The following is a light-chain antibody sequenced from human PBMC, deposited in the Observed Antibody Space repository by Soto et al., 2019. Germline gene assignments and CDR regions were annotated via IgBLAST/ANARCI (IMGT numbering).Light chain of an antibody. CDR2: GAS. V-gene: IGKV3-15*01. CDR1: QGVSSN. CDR3: QQYNNWPRT. Sequence: ETVMTQSPVTLSVFPGESATLSCRASQGVSSNLAWYQQKPGQAPRLLIYGASKRATSIPARFSGSGSGTEFTLTISSLQSEDFAVYYCQQYNNWPRTFGQGTKVEIK. J-gene: IGKJ1*01.